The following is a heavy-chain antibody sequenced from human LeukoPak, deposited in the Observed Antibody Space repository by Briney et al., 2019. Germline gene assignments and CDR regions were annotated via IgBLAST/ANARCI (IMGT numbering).Heavy chain of an antibody. CDR3: TRGTPTTRDFDY. Sequence: MPGGSLRLSCAASGFTFSSYNMNWVRQAPGKGLEWVSSISSGSSYIYYSDSVQGRFTISRDNAKNSLYLQMNSLRAEDTAVYYCTRGTPTTRDFDYWGQGTLVTVSS. CDR1: GFTFSSYN. D-gene: IGHD4-11*01. J-gene: IGHJ4*02. CDR2: ISSGSSYI. V-gene: IGHV3-21*01.